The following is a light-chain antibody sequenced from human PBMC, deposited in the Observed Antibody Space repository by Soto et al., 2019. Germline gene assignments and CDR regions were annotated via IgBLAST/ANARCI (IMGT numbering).Light chain of an antibody. CDR1: QSVAGAY. CDR3: QQHGSSPIT. J-gene: IGKJ5*01. CDR2: EAS. V-gene: IGKV3-20*01. Sequence: EIVLTQSPSTISLSXGARATLAXXXSQSVAGAYVAWYQQRPGQAPRLLISEASSRATGIPDRFSGSGSGTDFTLTIDRLEPEDFAMYYCQQHGSSPITFGQGTRLEIK.